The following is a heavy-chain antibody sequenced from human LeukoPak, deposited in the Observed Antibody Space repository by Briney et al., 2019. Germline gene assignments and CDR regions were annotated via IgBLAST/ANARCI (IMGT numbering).Heavy chain of an antibody. CDR1: GYSLSSGYY. Sequence: RASETLSLTCTVSGYSLSSGYYWGWIRQPPGKGLEWIGSVDHSGGTYYNPSLRSRVSISVDTSKNQFSLKLSSVTAADTAVYSCARVWDDSSGRDYWGQGTLVTVSS. J-gene: IGHJ4*02. CDR3: ARVWDDSSGRDY. V-gene: IGHV4-38-2*02. D-gene: IGHD6-19*01. CDR2: VDHSGGT.